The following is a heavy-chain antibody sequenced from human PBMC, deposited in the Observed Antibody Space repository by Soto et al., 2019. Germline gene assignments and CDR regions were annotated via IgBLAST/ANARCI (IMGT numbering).Heavy chain of an antibody. CDR2: ISWSSSNI. CDR3: ARGGSAALVAAAGTGHWLDP. V-gene: IGHV3-9*01. J-gene: IGHJ5*02. D-gene: IGHD6-13*01. Sequence: LRLSCVASGFTFDDHAMHWVRQVPGKGLEWVSGISWSSSNIRYADSVKGRFSISRDNAENSLFLQMNSLRPDDTALYYCARGGSAALVAAAGTGHWLDPWGQGTLVTVSS. CDR1: GFTFDDHA.